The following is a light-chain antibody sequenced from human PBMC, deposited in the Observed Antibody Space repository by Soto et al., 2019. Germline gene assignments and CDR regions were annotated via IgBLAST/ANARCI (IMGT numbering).Light chain of an antibody. CDR2: KAS. Sequence: DIQMTQSPSTLSASVGDRVTITCRASQSISSWLAWYQQKPGKDPKLLIYKASSLESGVPSRFSRSGSGTEFTLTISSLHPDDFATYYCQQYTSYPWTFGQGTKVEIK. CDR1: QSISSW. CDR3: QQYTSYPWT. V-gene: IGKV1-5*03. J-gene: IGKJ1*01.